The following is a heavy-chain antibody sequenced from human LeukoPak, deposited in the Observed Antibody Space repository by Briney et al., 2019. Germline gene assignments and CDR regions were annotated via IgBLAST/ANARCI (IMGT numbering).Heavy chain of an antibody. D-gene: IGHD3-22*01. J-gene: IGHJ4*02. CDR2: ISSNGGST. V-gene: IGHV3-64*01. CDR1: GFTFSSYA. Sequence: GGSLRLSCAASGFTFSSYAMHWVRQAPGKGLEYVSAISSNGGSTYYANSVKGRFTISRDNSKNTLYLQMGSLRAEDMAVYYCARVYYDSSGPYSDYWGQGTLVTVSS. CDR3: ARVYYDSSGPYSDY.